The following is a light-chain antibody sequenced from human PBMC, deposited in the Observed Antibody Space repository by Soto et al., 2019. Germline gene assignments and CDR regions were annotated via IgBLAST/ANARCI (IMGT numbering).Light chain of an antibody. CDR2: EVS. V-gene: IGLV2-14*01. Sequence: QSVLTQPASVSGSPGQSITISFTGSSSDVGGYNYVSWYQQHPGKAPKLMIYEVSNRPSGVSNRFSGSKSGNTASLTISGRQAEDEADYYCSSYTRTTLVVFGGGTKVTVL. CDR1: SSDVGGYNY. J-gene: IGLJ2*01. CDR3: SSYTRTTLVV.